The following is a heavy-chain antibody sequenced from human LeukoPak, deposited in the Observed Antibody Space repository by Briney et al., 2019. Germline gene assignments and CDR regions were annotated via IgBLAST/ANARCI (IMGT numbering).Heavy chain of an antibody. CDR3: ARDLAVAGLHPKFYYCYMDV. Sequence: SETLSLTCTVSGGSISSYYWSWIRQPAGKGLEWIGRIYTSGSTNYNPSLKSRVTMSVDTSKNQFSLKLSSVTAADTAVYYCARDLAVAGLHPKFYYCYMDVWGKGTTVTVSS. CDR1: GGSISSYY. CDR2: IYTSGST. J-gene: IGHJ6*03. D-gene: IGHD6-19*01. V-gene: IGHV4-4*07.